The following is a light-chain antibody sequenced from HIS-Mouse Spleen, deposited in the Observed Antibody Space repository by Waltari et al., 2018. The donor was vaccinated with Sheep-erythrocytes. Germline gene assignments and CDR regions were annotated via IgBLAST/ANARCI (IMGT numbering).Light chain of an antibody. CDR2: EGS. V-gene: IGLV2-23*01. Sequence: QSALTQPASVSGSPAQSITISCTGTSSDVGSYNLVSWYQQHPGKAPKPMIYEGSKRRSGSSNRFSGSKSGNTASLTISGLQAEDEADYYCCSYAGSSTWVFGGGTKLTVL. CDR3: CSYAGSSTWV. CDR1: SSDVGSYNL. J-gene: IGLJ3*02.